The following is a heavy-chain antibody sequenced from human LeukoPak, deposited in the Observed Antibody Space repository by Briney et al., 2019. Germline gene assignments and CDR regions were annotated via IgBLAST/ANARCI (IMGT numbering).Heavy chain of an antibody. Sequence: SETLSLXCAVYGGSFSGYYWSWIRQPPGKGLEWIGEINHSGSTNYNPSLKSRVTISVDTSKNQFSLELSSVTAADTAVYHCARGGAYGSGSIYDYWGQGTLVTVSS. CDR2: INHSGST. CDR3: ARGGAYGSGSIYDY. D-gene: IGHD3-10*01. J-gene: IGHJ4*02. CDR1: GGSFSGYY. V-gene: IGHV4-34*01.